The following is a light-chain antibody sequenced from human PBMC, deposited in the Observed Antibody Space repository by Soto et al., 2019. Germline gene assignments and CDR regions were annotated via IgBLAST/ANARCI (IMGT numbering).Light chain of an antibody. CDR2: DVT. CDR3: CSYSGSYTSPLV. V-gene: IGLV2-11*01. Sequence: QSALTQPRSVSGSPGQSVTISCTGTTSDFNYVTWYHHHPGQAPKLMTYDVTKRPSGVPDRFSGSRSGNTASLTISGLQAEDEADYYCCSYSGSYTSPLVFGTGTKVTVL. J-gene: IGLJ1*01. CDR1: TSDFNY.